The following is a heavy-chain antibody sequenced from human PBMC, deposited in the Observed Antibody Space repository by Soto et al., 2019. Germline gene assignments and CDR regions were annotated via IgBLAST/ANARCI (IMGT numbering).Heavy chain of an antibody. CDR3: AATSEQYYYYGMDV. CDR2: IVVGSGNT. V-gene: IGHV1-58*01. Sequence: SVKVSCKVSGFTFTSSAVQWVRQARGQRLEWIGWIVVGSGNTNYAQKFQERVTITRDMSTSTAYMELSSLRSEDTAVYYCAATSEQYYYYGMDVWGQGTTVTVSS. CDR1: GFTFTSSA. J-gene: IGHJ6*02. D-gene: IGHD2-2*01.